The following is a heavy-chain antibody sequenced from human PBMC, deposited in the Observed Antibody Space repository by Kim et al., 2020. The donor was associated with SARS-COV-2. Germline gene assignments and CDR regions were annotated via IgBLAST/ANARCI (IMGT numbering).Heavy chain of an antibody. D-gene: IGHD3-16*01. CDR2: IKQDGNDK. V-gene: IGHV3-7*01. J-gene: IGHJ6*02. CDR3: ARDLRMGSSNYYYYGMDV. Sequence: GGSLRLSCAASGFTFSNYWMSWVRQAPGKGLEWVANIKQDGNDKHYVDSVKGRFTISRDNAKNSLYLQMNSLRAEDTAVYYCARDLRMGSSNYYYYGMDVWGQGTTVTVSS. CDR1: GFTFSNYW.